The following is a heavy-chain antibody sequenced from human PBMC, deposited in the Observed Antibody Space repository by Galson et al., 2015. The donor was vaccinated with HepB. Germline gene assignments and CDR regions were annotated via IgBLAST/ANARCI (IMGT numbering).Heavy chain of an antibody. CDR3: ARDILSYIVGVDRVVDY. CDR2: ISAYNGNT. D-gene: IGHD1-26*01. CDR1: GYPFTSYG. V-gene: IGHV1-18*01. Sequence: SVKVSCKASGYPFTSYGISWVRKAPGQGFERMGWISAYNGNTNYEQKLRGRVTMTTATSTSTAYMELMSLISDDTAVVYCARDILSYIVGVDRVVDYWGQGTLVTVSS. J-gene: IGHJ4*02.